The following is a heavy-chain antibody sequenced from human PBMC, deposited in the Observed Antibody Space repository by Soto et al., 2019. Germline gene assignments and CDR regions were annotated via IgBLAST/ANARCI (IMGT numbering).Heavy chain of an antibody. V-gene: IGHV3-74*01. CDR3: ARDVQLQSFDC. CDR2: INNDGDST. Sequence: EVQLVESGGGLVQPGGSLRLSCVASGFTFSRYWMHWVRQAPGKGLVWVSRINNDGDSTSYADSVKGRFTISRDNAKNTLYLQMNSLRAEDTAVYYCARDVQLQSFDCWGQGTLVTVSS. J-gene: IGHJ4*02. CDR1: GFTFSRYW. D-gene: IGHD5-18*01.